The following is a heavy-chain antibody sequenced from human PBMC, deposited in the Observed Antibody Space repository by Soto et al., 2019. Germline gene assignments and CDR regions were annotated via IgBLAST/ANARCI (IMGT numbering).Heavy chain of an antibody. CDR2: IYYSGST. CDR3: AKSYCSSTSCYEYYFDY. D-gene: IGHD2-2*01. J-gene: IGHJ4*02. V-gene: IGHV4-59*01. CDR1: GGSISSYY. Sequence: SETLSLTCTVSGGSISSYYWSWIRQPPGKGLEWIGYIYYSGSTNYNPSLKSRVTISVDTSKNQFSLKLSSGTAADTAVYYCAKSYCSSTSCYEYYFDYWGQGTLVTVSS.